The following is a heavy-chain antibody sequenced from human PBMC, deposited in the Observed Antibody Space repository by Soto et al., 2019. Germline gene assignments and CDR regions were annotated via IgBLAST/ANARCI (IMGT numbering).Heavy chain of an antibody. D-gene: IGHD4-17*01. V-gene: IGHV3-48*01. CDR2: ITASSSDV. Sequence: EVQLVYSGGGLIQPGGSLRLTCAASGFSFSDSKMNWVRQVPGKGLQWLSFITASSSDVRYAESVEGRFTVSRDNAKNSLYLQMNGLRAEHTAVYYCAGDWWLTATYSWGQGTLVSVPS. CDR1: GFSFSDSK. J-gene: IGHJ4*02. CDR3: AGDWWLTATYS.